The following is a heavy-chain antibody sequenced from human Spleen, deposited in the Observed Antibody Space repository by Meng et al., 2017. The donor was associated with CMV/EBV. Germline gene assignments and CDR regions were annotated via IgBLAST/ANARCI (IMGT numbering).Heavy chain of an antibody. J-gene: IGHJ6*02. D-gene: IGHD3-10*01. CDR2: INHNGNT. V-gene: IGHV4-34*01. Sequence: GSLRLSCAVYGGPFSGYYWTWIRQPPGKGLEWIGEINHNGNTNSNPSLRSRVNISVDTSKKQFSLRLSSMTAADTAVYYCARGRTTYSYGPLRVWGQGTTVTVSS. CDR1: GGPFSGYY. CDR3: ARGRTTYSYGPLRV.